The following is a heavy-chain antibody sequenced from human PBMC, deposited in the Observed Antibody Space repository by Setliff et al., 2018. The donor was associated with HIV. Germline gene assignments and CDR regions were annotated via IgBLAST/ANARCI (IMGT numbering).Heavy chain of an antibody. CDR3: ARSVGYTFWSGYLI. CDR2: IYYTGSD. D-gene: IGHD3-3*01. J-gene: IGHJ4*02. Sequence: SETLSLTCTVTGYSISSGYYWGWVRQAPGKGLEWIGSIYYTGSDYYSPSLKSRVSMSVDTSRNQISLRLTSMTPADTAVYYCARSVGYTFWSGYLIWGQGTLVTVSS. V-gene: IGHV4-38-2*02. CDR1: GYSISSGYY.